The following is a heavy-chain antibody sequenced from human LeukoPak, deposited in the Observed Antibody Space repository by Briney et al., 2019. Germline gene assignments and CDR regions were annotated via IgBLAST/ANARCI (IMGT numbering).Heavy chain of an antibody. CDR2: IGGSGDST. Sequence: GGSLRLSCAASGFTFSSYAMTWVRQAPGKGLEWVSAIGGSGDSTYYADSVKGRFTISRDNSKNTLYLQMNSLRAEDTAVYYCAKGSRHACDYWYYFDYWGQGSLVTVSS. J-gene: IGHJ4*02. CDR1: GFTFSSYA. CDR3: AKGSRHACDYWYYFDY. D-gene: IGHD4-17*01. V-gene: IGHV3-23*01.